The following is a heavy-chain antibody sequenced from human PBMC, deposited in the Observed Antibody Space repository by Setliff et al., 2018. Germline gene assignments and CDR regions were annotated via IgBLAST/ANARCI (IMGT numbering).Heavy chain of an antibody. J-gene: IGHJ5*02. CDR3: ARSRLYGGWFDP. CDR1: GYTFTSYG. CDR2: ISAYNGNT. V-gene: IGHV1-18*01. D-gene: IGHD4-17*01. Sequence: GASVKVSCKASGYTFTSYGISWVRQAPGQGLEWMGWISAYNGNTNYAQKFQGRVTMTRDTSISTAYMELSRLRSDDTAVYSCARSRLYGGWFDPWGQGTLVTVSS.